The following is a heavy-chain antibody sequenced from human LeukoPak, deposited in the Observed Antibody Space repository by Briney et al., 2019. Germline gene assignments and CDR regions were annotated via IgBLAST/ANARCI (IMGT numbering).Heavy chain of an antibody. CDR3: ARAAGTMVRGVIGY. J-gene: IGHJ4*02. D-gene: IGHD3-10*01. CDR1: GYTFTSYD. CDR2: MNRNSGNT. V-gene: IGHV1-8*01. Sequence: ASVKVSCKASGYTFTSYDINWVRQAPGQGLEWMGWMNRNSGNTGYAQTFQGRVTMTRNTSISTPYMQLNSLRSEDTAVYYCARAAGTMVRGVIGYRVQGTLVTDS.